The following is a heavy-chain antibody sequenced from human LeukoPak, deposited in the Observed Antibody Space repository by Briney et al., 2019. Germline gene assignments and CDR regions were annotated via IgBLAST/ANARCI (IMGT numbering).Heavy chain of an antibody. D-gene: IGHD3-10*01. CDR2: INAGNGNT. Sequence: ASVKVSCKASGYTFTSFAMHWVRQAPGQRLEWVGWINAGNGNTQYSQEFQGRVSITRDTSATTAYMELSSLGSEDTAVYYCARAGVKYYYGSGSYGYYYYMDVWGIGTTVTISS. CDR3: ARAGVKYYYGSGSYGYYYYMDV. V-gene: IGHV1-3*03. CDR1: GYTFTSFA. J-gene: IGHJ6*03.